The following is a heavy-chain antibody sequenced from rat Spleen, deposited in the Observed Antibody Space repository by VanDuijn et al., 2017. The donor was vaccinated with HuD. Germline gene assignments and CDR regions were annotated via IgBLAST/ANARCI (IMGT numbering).Heavy chain of an antibody. D-gene: IGHD1-4*01. J-gene: IGHJ3*01. V-gene: IGHV5S10*01. CDR2: ITYDGSGT. CDR1: GLTFSDYA. CDR3: ATPTPGIPFAY. Sequence: EVQLVESGGGLVQPGNSLKLSCAASGLTFSDYAMAWVRQSPKKGLEWVAIITYDGSGTYYRDSVKGRFTMSRDNAKSTLYLQMDSLRSEDTATYYCATPTPGIPFAYWGQGTLVTVSS.